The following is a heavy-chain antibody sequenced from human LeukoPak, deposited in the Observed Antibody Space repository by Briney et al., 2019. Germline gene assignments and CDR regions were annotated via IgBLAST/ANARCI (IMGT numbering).Heavy chain of an antibody. CDR2: IYTSGST. D-gene: IGHD3-16*01. J-gene: IGHJ4*02. Sequence: PSETLSLTCTVSGGSISSGSYYWSWIRQPAGKGLEWIGRIYTSGSTNYNPSLKSRVTISVDTSKNQFSLKLSSVTAADTAVYYCARFSIGWWGIDYWGQGTLVTVSS. CDR1: GGSISSGSYY. CDR3: ARFSIGWWGIDY. V-gene: IGHV4-61*02.